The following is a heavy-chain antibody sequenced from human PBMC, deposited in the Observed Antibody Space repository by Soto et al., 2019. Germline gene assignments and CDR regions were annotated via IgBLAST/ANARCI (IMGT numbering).Heavy chain of an antibody. D-gene: IGHD6-19*01. Sequence: GESLKISCNGSGYSFTSFLIGLVRQMPGKGLEWMGIIYPGDSDTRYSPSFQGQVTISADKSISTAYLQWSSLKASDTAMYYCARQGGQWLTTGGDYYYYYYGMDVWGQGTTVTGSS. CDR2: IYPGDSDT. V-gene: IGHV5-51*01. CDR3: ARQGGQWLTTGGDYYYYYYGMDV. J-gene: IGHJ6*02. CDR1: GYSFTSFL.